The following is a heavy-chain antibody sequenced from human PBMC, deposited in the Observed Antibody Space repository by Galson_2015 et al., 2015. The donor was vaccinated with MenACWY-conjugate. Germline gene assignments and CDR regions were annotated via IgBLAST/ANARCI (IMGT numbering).Heavy chain of an antibody. Sequence: SVKVSCKASGYTFHNYGISWVRQAPGQALEWMGWIADYDGNTNYAQKLRGRVTMTTDTSTRTGYMELRSLTSDDTAVYYCARAAPYYTGAADPDDYWDQATLVTASS. CDR3: ARAAPYYTGAADPDDY. D-gene: IGHD2-8*02. J-gene: IGHJ4*02. CDR2: IADYDGNT. CDR1: GYTFHNYG. V-gene: IGHV1-18*01.